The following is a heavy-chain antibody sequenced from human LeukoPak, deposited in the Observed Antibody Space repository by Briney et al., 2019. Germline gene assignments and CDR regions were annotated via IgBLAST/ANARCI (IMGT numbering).Heavy chain of an antibody. V-gene: IGHV3-53*01. Sequence: PGGSLRLSCAASGFTVSSSYMSWVRQAPGKGLEWVSVIYSGGSTYYADSVKGRFTISRDNSKNTLYLQMNSLRAEDTAVYYCARGPYQARGYFDYWGQGTLVTVSS. CDR1: GFTVSSSY. CDR2: IYSGGST. D-gene: IGHD2-2*01. CDR3: ARGPYQARGYFDY. J-gene: IGHJ4*02.